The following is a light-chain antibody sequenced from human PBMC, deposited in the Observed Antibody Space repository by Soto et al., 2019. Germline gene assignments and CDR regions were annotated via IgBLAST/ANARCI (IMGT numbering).Light chain of an antibody. Sequence: DIQMTQSPSSLSASVGDRVTITCQASQDIKNYLNWYQQKPGKAPKLLIYGASNLETGVPSRFSGGGSGTDFTFTITSLQPEDFATYYCQQYDSLAHCTFGGGTKVEIE. CDR3: QQYDSLAHCT. V-gene: IGKV1-33*01. J-gene: IGKJ4*01. CDR2: GAS. CDR1: QDIKNY.